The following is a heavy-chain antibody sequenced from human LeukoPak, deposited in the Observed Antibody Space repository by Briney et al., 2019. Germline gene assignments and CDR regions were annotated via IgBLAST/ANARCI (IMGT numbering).Heavy chain of an antibody. J-gene: IGHJ5*02. CDR1: GGSISSSSYY. Sequence: SETLSLTCTVSGGSISSSSYYWGWIRQPPGTGLEWIGSIYYSGSTYYNPSLKSRVTISVDTSKNQFSLKLSSVTAADTAVYYCARQWSSSSLDWFDPWGQGTLVTVSS. CDR3: ARQWSSSSLDWFDP. V-gene: IGHV4-39*01. CDR2: IYYSGST. D-gene: IGHD6-6*01.